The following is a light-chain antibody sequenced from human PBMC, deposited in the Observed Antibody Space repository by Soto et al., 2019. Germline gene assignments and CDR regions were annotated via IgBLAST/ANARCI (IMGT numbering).Light chain of an antibody. J-gene: IGLJ3*02. CDR1: SSDVGGYNY. CDR2: DVS. Sequence: QSALTQPRSVSGSPGQSVTISCTGTSSDVGGYNYVSWYQQHPGKAPKLMIYDVSKRPSGVPDRFSGSKSGNTASLTISGLQAEDEADYYCCSSAVSYTSVFGGGTKLTVL. CDR3: CSSAVSYTSV. V-gene: IGLV2-11*01.